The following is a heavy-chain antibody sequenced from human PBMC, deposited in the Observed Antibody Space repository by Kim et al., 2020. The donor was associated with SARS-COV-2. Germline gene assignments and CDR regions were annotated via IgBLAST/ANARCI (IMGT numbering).Heavy chain of an antibody. D-gene: IGHD3-3*02. CDR3: ARVSRKYGMDV. CDR2: IYYSGST. J-gene: IGHJ6*02. V-gene: IGHV4-39*07. CDR1: GGSISSSSYY. Sequence: SETLSLTCTVSGGSISSSSYYWGWIRQPPGKGLEWIGSIYYSGSTYYNPSLKSRVTISVDTSKNQFSLKLSSVTAADTAVYYCARVSRKYGMDVWGQGTTVTVSS.